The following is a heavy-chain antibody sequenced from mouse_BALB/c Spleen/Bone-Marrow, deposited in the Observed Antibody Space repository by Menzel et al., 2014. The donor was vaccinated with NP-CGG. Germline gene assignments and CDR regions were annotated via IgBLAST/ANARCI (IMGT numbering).Heavy chain of an antibody. CDR2: ISHSGGSS. Sequence: EVQVVESGGGFVQPGGSLKLSCAASGFTFSSYIMSWVRQTPEKRLEWVAYISHSGGSSYYLDTVKGRFTISRDNAKNTLYLQMSSLKSEDTAMYYCARVSPYWYFDVWGAGTTVTLSS. CDR3: ARVSPYWYFDV. CDR1: GFTFSSYI. V-gene: IGHV5-12-2*01. D-gene: IGHD6-2*01. J-gene: IGHJ1*01.